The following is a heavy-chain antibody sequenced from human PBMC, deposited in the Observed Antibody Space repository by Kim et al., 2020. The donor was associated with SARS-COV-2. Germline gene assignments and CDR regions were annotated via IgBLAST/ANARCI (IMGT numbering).Heavy chain of an antibody. J-gene: IGHJ4*02. V-gene: IGHV4-39*01. CDR3: ARRTASSYSSGWYFDY. D-gene: IGHD6-19*01. Sequence: LKSRVTISVDTSKNQFSRKLSSVTAADTAVYYCARRTASSYSSGWYFDYWGQGTLVTVSS.